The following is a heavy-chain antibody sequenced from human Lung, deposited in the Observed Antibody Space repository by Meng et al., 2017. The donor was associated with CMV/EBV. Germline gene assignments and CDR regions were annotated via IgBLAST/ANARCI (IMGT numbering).Heavy chain of an antibody. CDR1: GFTFGSYA. CDR2: ISGNGYST. CDR3: AKDRRTSSAPYYCDS. V-gene: IGHV3-23*01. J-gene: IGHJ4*02. Sequence: GESXKISCSASGFTFGSYAMTWVRQAPGKGLQWVSSISGNGYSTYYADSVKGRFTISRDNSNNPLFLQINSLRADDTAVYYRAKDRRTSSAPYYCDSWGQGAXVTVSS.